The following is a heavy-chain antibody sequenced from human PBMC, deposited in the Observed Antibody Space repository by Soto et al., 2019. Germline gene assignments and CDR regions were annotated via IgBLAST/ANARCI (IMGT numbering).Heavy chain of an antibody. D-gene: IGHD2-15*01. CDR2: IIPIFGTA. CDR1: GGTFSSYA. CDR3: ARFNHLVVAATRSYYYYGMDV. V-gene: IGHV1-69*13. J-gene: IGHJ6*02. Sequence: SVKVSCKASGGTFSSYAISWVRQAPGQGLEWMGGIIPIFGTANYAQKFQGRVTITADESTSTAYMELSSLRSEDTAVYYCARFNHLVVAATRSYYYYGMDVWGQGTTVTVSS.